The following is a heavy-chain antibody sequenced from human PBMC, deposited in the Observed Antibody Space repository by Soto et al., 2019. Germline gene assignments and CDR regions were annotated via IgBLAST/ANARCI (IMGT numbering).Heavy chain of an antibody. CDR3: ATEVPQFALGMQG. Sequence: SVKVSCKASGGTFSSYAISWVRQAPGQGLEWMGGIIPIFGTANYAQKFQGRVTITADKSTSTAYMELSSLRSEDTAVYYCATEVPQFALGMQGWGQGSTVSVSS. CDR2: IIPIFGTA. V-gene: IGHV1-69*06. CDR1: GGTFSSYA. J-gene: IGHJ6*02.